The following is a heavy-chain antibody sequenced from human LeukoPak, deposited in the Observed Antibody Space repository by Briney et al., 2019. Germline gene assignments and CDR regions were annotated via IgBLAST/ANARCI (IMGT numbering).Heavy chain of an antibody. CDR3: AKDMSTMVRGVIEDAFDI. J-gene: IGHJ3*02. CDR1: GFTFSSYA. Sequence: GGSLRLSCAASGFTFSSYAMSWVRQAPGKGLEWASAISGSGGSTYYADSVKGRFTISRDNSKNTLYLQMNSLRAEDTAVYYCAKDMSTMVRGVIEDAFDIWGQGTMVTVSS. CDR2: ISGSGGST. D-gene: IGHD3-10*01. V-gene: IGHV3-23*01.